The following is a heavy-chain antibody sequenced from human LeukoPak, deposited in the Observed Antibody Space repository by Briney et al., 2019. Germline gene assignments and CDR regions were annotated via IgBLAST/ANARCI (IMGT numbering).Heavy chain of an antibody. D-gene: IGHD1-20*01. CDR2: ISYDGSNK. V-gene: IGHV3-30*18. J-gene: IGHJ3*02. Sequence: PGRSLRLSCAASGITFSSYGMHWVRQAPGKGLEWVAVISYDGSNKYYADSVKGRFTISRDNSKNTLYLQMNSLRAEDTAVYHCAKGGLYNWNDGDAFDIWGQGTMVTVSS. CDR3: AKGGLYNWNDGDAFDI. CDR1: GITFSSYG.